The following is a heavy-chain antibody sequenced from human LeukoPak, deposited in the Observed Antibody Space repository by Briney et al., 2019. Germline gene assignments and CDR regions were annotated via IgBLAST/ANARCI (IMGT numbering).Heavy chain of an antibody. Sequence: PGGSLRLSCAASGFTFSSYWMSWVRQAPGKGLEWVVHIKLDGSEKYYVDSVKGRFTIPRDNAEDSLFLQMNSLRVEDTAVYYCAVPPLSGTGSSRPLAGVDVWGQGTTVTVSS. J-gene: IGHJ6*02. D-gene: IGHD3-10*01. CDR1: GFTFSSYW. CDR3: AVPPLSGTGSSRPLAGVDV. CDR2: IKLDGSEK. V-gene: IGHV3-7*01.